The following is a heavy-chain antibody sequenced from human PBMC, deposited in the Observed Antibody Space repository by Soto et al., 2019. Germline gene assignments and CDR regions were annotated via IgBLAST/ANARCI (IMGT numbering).Heavy chain of an antibody. J-gene: IGHJ6*02. CDR1: GFTVSSNY. CDR3: ARDQEGRSHEELYYYYGMDV. D-gene: IGHD1-26*01. CDR2: IYSGGST. Sequence: EVQLVETGGGLIQPGGSLRLSCAASGFTVSSNYMSWVRQAPGKGLEWVSVIYSGGSTYYADSVKGRITISRDNSKNTLYLQMDSLTAEDTAVYYCARDQEGRSHEELYYYYGMDVWGQGTTVIVSS. V-gene: IGHV3-53*02.